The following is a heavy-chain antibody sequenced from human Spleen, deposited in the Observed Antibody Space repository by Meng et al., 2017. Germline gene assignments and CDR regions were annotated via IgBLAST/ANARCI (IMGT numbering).Heavy chain of an antibody. J-gene: IGHJ4*02. V-gene: IGHV3-30*01. D-gene: IGHD3-22*01. Sequence: GESLKISCAVSRFTFSNYPMHWVRQAPGKGLEWVAIISYDGNNKYYADSVKGRFSISRDNSRNTVYLQMNSLRSEDTALYYCARDGWYDSSEYYFDYWGQGTRVTVSS. CDR1: RFTFSNYP. CDR2: ISYDGNNK. CDR3: ARDGWYDSSEYYFDY.